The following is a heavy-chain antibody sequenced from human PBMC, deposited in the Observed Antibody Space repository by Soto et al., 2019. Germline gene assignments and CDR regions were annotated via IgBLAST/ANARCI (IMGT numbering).Heavy chain of an antibody. Sequence: QVQLVESGGGVVQPGRSLRLSCAASGFTFSSYGMHWVRQAPGKGLEWVAVISYDGSNKYYADSVKGRFTISRDNAKNTLYRQMNSLRAEDTAVYYCAKLRGSGGSCYLEGYFDYWGQGTLVTVSS. CDR2: ISYDGSNK. D-gene: IGHD2-15*01. CDR3: AKLRGSGGSCYLEGYFDY. J-gene: IGHJ4*02. CDR1: GFTFSSYG. V-gene: IGHV3-30*18.